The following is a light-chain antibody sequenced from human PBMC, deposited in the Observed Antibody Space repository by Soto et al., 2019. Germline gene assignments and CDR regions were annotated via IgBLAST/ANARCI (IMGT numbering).Light chain of an antibody. CDR1: QSLLLRNGNTY. J-gene: IGKJ1*01. CDR3: MQALQIPWT. Sequence: DIVMTQSPLSLSVSPGERASISCRSSQSLLLRNGNTYLDWYLQKPRQSPQLLIYLGSNRASGVPDRFSGSGSGTDFTLRISRVEAEDVGVYYCMQALQIPWTFGQGTKV. CDR2: LGS. V-gene: IGKV2-28*01.